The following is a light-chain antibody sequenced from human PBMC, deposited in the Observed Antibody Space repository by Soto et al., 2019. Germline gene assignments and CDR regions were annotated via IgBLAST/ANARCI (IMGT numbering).Light chain of an antibody. CDR2: DNS. J-gene: IGLJ1*01. V-gene: IGLV1-40*01. CDR3: QSYDRSLSGSRV. CDR1: SSNIGAGYD. Sequence: QSVLTQPPSVSGAPGQRGTISFTGSSSNIGAGYDVHWYQQLPGTAPKLLIYDNSNRPSGVPDRFSGSKSGTSASLAITGLQAEDEADYYCQSYDRSLSGSRVFGTGTTVTVL.